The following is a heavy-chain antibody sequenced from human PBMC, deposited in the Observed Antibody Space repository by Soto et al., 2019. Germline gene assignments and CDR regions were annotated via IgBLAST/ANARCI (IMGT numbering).Heavy chain of an antibody. Sequence: PSETLSLTCTFSGGSIRSGGYYWSWIRQHPGKGLEWIGYIYYSGSTYYNPSLKSRVTISVDTSKNQFSLKLSSVTAADTAVYYCARVVGSFDAFDIWGQGTMVTVSS. J-gene: IGHJ3*02. V-gene: IGHV4-31*03. CDR3: ARVVGSFDAFDI. CDR2: IYYSGST. D-gene: IGHD2-15*01. CDR1: GGSIRSGGYY.